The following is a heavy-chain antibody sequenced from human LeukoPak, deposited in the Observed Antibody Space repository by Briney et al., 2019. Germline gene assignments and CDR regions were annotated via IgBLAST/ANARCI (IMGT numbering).Heavy chain of an antibody. D-gene: IGHD2-15*01. J-gene: IGHJ6*02. Sequence: SETLSLTCTVSGGSISSYYWSWIRQPPGKGLEWIGYIYYSGSTNYNPSLKSRVTISVDTSKNQFSLKLSSVTAADTAVYYCARSPGYCSGGSRLKTGDYYYGMDVWGQGTTVTVSS. CDR2: IYYSGST. CDR1: GGSISSYY. CDR3: ARSPGYCSGGSRLKTGDYYYGMDV. V-gene: IGHV4-59*01.